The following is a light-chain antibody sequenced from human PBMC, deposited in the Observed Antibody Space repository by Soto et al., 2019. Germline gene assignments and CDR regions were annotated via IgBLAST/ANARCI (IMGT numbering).Light chain of an antibody. J-gene: IGLJ1*01. V-gene: IGLV2-23*01. Sequence: QSVLTQPASVSGSAGQSITIPCTGSASNIGGYNLVSWYQHHAGTAPKVIIYEGVKRPSGVSNRFSGSNSGTTVSLTISVLQAEDEAAYYCCSYVGATTYVFGSGTKLTGL. CDR2: EGV. CDR3: CSYVGATTYV. CDR1: ASNIGGYNL.